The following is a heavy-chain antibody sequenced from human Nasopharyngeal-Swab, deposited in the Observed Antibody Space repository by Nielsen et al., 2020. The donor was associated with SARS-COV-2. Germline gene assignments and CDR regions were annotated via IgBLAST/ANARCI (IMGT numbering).Heavy chain of an antibody. CDR1: GGSISSYY. V-gene: IGHV4-59*01. J-gene: IGHJ6*02. D-gene: IGHD4-17*01. CDR3: ARDLTVTTPYGMDV. CDR2: IYYSGST. Sequence: SETLSLTCTVSGGSISSYYWSWIRQPSGKGLEWIGYIYYSGSTNYNPSLKSRVTISVDTSKNQFSLKLSSVTAADTAVYYCARDLTVTTPYGMDVWGQGTTVTVSS.